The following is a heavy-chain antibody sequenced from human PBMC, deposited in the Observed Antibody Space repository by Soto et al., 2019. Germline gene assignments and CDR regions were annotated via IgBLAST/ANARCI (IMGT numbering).Heavy chain of an antibody. CDR3: ARDWRYCSSTSCRIPHADY. CDR2: IYYSGST. CDR1: GGSISSGDYY. Sequence: SETLSPTCTVSGGSISSGDYYWSWIRQPPGKGLEWIGYIYYSGSTYYNPSLKSRVTISVDTSKNQFSLKLSSVTAADTAVYYCARDWRYCSSTSCRIPHADYWGQGTLVTV. D-gene: IGHD2-2*01. V-gene: IGHV4-30-4*01. J-gene: IGHJ4*02.